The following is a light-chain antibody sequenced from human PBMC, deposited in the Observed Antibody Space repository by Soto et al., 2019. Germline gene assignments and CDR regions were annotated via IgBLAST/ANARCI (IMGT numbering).Light chain of an antibody. J-gene: IGKJ2*01. CDR3: QQYGSLPPT. CDR1: QSVSSSY. Sequence: EIVLTQSPGTLSLSPGERATLSCRASQSVSSSYLAWYQQKPGQAPRLLIYGASSRATGIPDRCSGSWSGTHFTLTISRLEPEDFAVYDCQQYGSLPPTFGQGNKLEIK. V-gene: IGKV3-20*01. CDR2: GAS.